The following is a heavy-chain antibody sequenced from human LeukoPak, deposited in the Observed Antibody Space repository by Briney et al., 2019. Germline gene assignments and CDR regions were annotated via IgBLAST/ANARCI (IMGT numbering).Heavy chain of an antibody. CDR2: ISSNGGST. CDR1: GFTFSSYA. D-gene: IGHD3-3*01. Sequence: GGSLRLSCAAPGFTFSSYAMHWVRQAPGKGLEYVSAISSNGGSTYYANSVKGRFTISRDNSKNTLYLQMGSLRAEDMAVYYCARDGSDWYYDFWSGYYDRRWFDPWGQGTLVTVSS. J-gene: IGHJ5*02. CDR3: ARDGSDWYYDFWSGYYDRRWFDP. V-gene: IGHV3-64*01.